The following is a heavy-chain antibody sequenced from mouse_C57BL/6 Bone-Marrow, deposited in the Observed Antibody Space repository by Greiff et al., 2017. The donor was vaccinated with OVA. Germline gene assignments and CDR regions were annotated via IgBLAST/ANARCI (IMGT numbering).Heavy chain of an antibody. D-gene: IGHD2-4*01. CDR3: TYDYDPWFAY. CDR2: IGPGSGST. CDR1: GYTFTDYY. V-gene: IGHV1-77*01. Sequence: VKLQQSGAELVKPGASVKISCKASGYTFTDYYINWVKQRPGQGLEWIGKIGPGSGSTYYNEKFKGKATLTADKSSSTAYMPLSSLTSEDSAVYFCTYDYDPWFAYWGQGTLVTVSA. J-gene: IGHJ3*01.